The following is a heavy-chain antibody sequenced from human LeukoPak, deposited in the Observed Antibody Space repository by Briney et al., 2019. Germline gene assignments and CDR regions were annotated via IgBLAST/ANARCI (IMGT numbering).Heavy chain of an antibody. Sequence: SVKVSCKASGGTFSSYAISWVRQAPGQGLEWMGGIIPIFGTANYAQKFQGRVTITADESTSTAYMELSSLRSEDTAVYYCARAVSDGGARDYWGQGTLVTVSS. CDR3: ARAVSDGGARDY. CDR1: GGTFSSYA. J-gene: IGHJ4*02. D-gene: IGHD3-16*01. V-gene: IGHV1-69*13. CDR2: IIPIFGTA.